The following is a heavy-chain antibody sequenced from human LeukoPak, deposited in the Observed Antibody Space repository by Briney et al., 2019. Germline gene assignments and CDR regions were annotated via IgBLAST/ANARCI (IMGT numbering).Heavy chain of an antibody. J-gene: IGHJ4*02. CDR1: GFTFSSYA. CDR2: ISYDGSNK. D-gene: IGHD1-26*01. V-gene: IGHV3-30*04. CDR3: ASEVGATVY. Sequence: GGSLRLSCAASGFTFSSYAMHWVRQAPGKGLEWVAVISYDGSNKYYADSVKGRFTISRDNSKNTLYLQMNSLRAEDTAVYYCASEVGATVYWGQGTLVTVSS.